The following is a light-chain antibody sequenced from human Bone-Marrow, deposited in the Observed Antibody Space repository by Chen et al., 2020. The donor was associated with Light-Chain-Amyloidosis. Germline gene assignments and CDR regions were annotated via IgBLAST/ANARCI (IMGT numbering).Light chain of an antibody. V-gene: IGLV3-21*02. CDR1: NIGSTS. J-gene: IGLJ3*02. CDR2: DDS. CDR3: QVWDRSSDRPV. Sequence: SYVLTQPSSVSVAPGQTATIACGGNNIGSTSVHWYQQTPGPAPLLVVYDDSDRPSGIPGRLSGSNSGNTATLTIRRVEAGDEADYYCQVWDRSSDRPVFGGGTKLTVL.